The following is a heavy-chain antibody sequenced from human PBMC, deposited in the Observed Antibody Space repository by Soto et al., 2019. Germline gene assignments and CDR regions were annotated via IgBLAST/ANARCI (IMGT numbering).Heavy chain of an antibody. CDR3: AREGEYGGADVDP. CDR2: IKEDGSEK. CDR1: GFTFRSYW. D-gene: IGHD3-16*01. Sequence: EVQLVESGGGLAQPRGSLRLSCAASGFTFRSYWMSWVRQAPGKGLEWVANIKEDGSEKYYVDSVKGRFTISRDNAKKSLYLLMKSLRVEDTAVYYCAREGEYGGADVDPWGQGTLVTGSP. J-gene: IGHJ5*02. V-gene: IGHV3-7*01.